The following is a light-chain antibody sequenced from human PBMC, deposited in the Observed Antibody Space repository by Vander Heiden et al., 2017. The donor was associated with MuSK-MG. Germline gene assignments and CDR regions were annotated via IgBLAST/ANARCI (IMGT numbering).Light chain of an antibody. CDR2: GAS. V-gene: IGKV3-15*01. CDR3: QQHNNWPPVT. Sequence: EIMMTQSPATLSVSPGDSATLSCRASQSVSSNLAWYQQKPGQAPRRLIYGASARATGIPARFSGGGSGTEFTLTISSLQSEDFAVYYCQQHNNWPPVTFGQGTRLEIK. J-gene: IGKJ5*01. CDR1: QSVSSN.